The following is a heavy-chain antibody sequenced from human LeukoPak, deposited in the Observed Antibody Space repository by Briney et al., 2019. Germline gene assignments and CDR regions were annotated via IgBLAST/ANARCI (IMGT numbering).Heavy chain of an antibody. CDR1: GYTFTSYD. V-gene: IGHV1-2*02. CDR2: INPNSGGT. CDR3: ATDCSSTSCYGDWFDP. Sequence: ASVKVSCKASGYTFTSYDINWVRQAPGQGLEWMGWINPNSGGTNYAQKFQGRVTMTRDTSISTAYMELSRLRSDDTAVYYCATDCSSTSCYGDWFDPWGQGTLVTVSS. J-gene: IGHJ5*02. D-gene: IGHD2-2*01.